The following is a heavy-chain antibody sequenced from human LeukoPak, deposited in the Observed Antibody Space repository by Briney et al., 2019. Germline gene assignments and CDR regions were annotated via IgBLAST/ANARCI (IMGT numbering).Heavy chain of an antibody. V-gene: IGHV4-59*01. CDR1: GGSSSSYY. J-gene: IGHJ3*02. Sequence: KPSETLSLTCSVSGGSSSSYYWNWIRQPPGKGLEWIGYIYYSGGTDYNPSLKSRVTISVDTSRNQFSLKLSSVTAADTAMYYCARAVGLVHYAFDIWGQGTMVTVSS. CDR2: IYYSGGT. CDR3: ARAVGLVHYAFDI. D-gene: IGHD6-19*01.